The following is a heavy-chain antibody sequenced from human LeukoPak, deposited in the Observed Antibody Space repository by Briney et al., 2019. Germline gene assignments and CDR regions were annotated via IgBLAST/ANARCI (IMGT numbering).Heavy chain of an antibody. Sequence: GGSLRLSCAASGFTFSDYYMSWIRQAPGKGLEWVSYISSSGSTIYYADSVKGRFTISRDNAKNSLYLEMNSLRAEDTAVYYCARTIAAALGDPFDPWGQGTLVTVSS. CDR1: GFTFSDYY. CDR3: ARTIAAALGDPFDP. D-gene: IGHD6-13*01. CDR2: ISSSGSTI. V-gene: IGHV3-11*04. J-gene: IGHJ5*02.